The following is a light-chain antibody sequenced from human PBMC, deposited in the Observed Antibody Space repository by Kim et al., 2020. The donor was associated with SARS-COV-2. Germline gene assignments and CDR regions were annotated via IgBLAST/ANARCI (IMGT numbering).Light chain of an antibody. Sequence: EIVLTQSPGTVSLSPGERATLSCRASQSVSTIYLAWFQQKPGQAPRLLIYGASSRASGIPDRFSGSGSGTDFTLTISRLEPEDFAVYYCQQYGSTPWTFGQGTKVDIK. V-gene: IGKV3-20*01. CDR3: QQYGSTPWT. CDR1: QSVSTIY. J-gene: IGKJ1*01. CDR2: GAS.